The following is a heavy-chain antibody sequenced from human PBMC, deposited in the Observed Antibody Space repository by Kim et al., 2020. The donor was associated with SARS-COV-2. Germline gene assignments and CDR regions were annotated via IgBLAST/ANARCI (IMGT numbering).Heavy chain of an antibody. Sequence: ASVKVSCKASGYTFTGYYMHWVRQAPGQGLEWMGWINPNSGGTNYAQKFQGRVTMTRDTSISTAYMELSRLRSDDTAVYYCARITMVRGVIRHYYYGMDVWGQGTTVTVSS. D-gene: IGHD3-10*01. J-gene: IGHJ6*02. V-gene: IGHV1-2*02. CDR1: GYTFTGYY. CDR3: ARITMVRGVIRHYYYGMDV. CDR2: INPNSGGT.